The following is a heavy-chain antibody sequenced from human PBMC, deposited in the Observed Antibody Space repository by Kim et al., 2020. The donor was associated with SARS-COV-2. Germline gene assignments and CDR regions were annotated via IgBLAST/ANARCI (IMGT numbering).Heavy chain of an antibody. CDR3: ASPGYSYGYVSF. V-gene: IGHV3-21*01. Sequence: SYADSVKGRFTISRDNAKNSLYLQMNSLRAEDTAVYYCASPGYSYGYVSFWGQGTLVTVSS. J-gene: IGHJ4*02. D-gene: IGHD5-18*01.